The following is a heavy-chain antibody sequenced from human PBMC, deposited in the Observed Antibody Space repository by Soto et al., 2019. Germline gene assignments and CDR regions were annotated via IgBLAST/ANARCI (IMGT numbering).Heavy chain of an antibody. Sequence: SETLSLTCALYGGSFDGYYWSWIRQSPGKGLEWLGEIHHSGSTKYNPSLKSRVSLSVDTSTKQFSLKPTSVTAADRGVYYCARGVDSWSGYLFWGQGTPVTVSS. J-gene: IGHJ4*02. D-gene: IGHD3-3*01. CDR2: IHHSGST. CDR3: ARGVDSWSGYLF. V-gene: IGHV4-34*01. CDR1: GGSFDGYY.